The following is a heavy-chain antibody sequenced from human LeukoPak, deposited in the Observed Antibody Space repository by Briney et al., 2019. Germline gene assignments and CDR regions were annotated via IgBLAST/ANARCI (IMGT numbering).Heavy chain of an antibody. J-gene: IGHJ4*02. CDR3: AKDHSSSSPSFDY. Sequence: PGGSLRLSCAASGFTFSSYAMSWVRQAPGKGLEGVSTLSGGGGNTYYADSVKGRFAISRDNSKNTLYLQMNSLRAEDTAVYYCAKDHSSSSPSFDYWGQGTLVTVSS. V-gene: IGHV3-23*01. D-gene: IGHD6-6*01. CDR1: GFTFSSYA. CDR2: LSGGGGNT.